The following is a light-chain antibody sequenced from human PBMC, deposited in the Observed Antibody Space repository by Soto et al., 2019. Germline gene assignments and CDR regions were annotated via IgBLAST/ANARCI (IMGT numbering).Light chain of an antibody. J-gene: IGLJ2*01. CDR3: AAWDDSLKGVV. CDR1: SSNIGNNA. V-gene: IGLV1-36*01. Sequence: QSVLTQPPSVSEAPRQRVTISCSGSSSNIGNNAVNWYQQLPGKAPKLLIYYDDLLPSGVSDRFSGSKSGTSASLSISGLQSEAAADYSCAAWDDSLKGVVFGGGTKPPS. CDR2: YDD.